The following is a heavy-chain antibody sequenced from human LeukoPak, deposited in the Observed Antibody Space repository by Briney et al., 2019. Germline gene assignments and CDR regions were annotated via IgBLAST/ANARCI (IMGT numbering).Heavy chain of an antibody. D-gene: IGHD2-2*01. CDR1: GYTFTGYY. J-gene: IGHJ5*02. CDR2: INPNSGCT. CDR3: ASEGGYCSSTSCYRWFDP. V-gene: IGHV1-2*02. Sequence: ASVKVSSKASGYTFTGYYMHWVRQAAGQGLEWMGWINPNSGCTNYAQKFQGRVTMTRDTSISTAYMELSRLRSYDTAVYYCASEGGYCSSTSCYRWFDPWGQGTLVTVSS.